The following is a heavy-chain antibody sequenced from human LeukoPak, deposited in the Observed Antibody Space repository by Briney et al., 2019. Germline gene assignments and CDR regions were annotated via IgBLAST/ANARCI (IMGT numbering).Heavy chain of an antibody. CDR2: IYYSGST. Sequence: KPSETLSLTCTVSGGSISSGGYYWSWIRQHPGKGLEWIGYIYYSGSTYYNPSLKGRVTISVDTSKNQFSLKLSSVTAADTAVYYCARENRSHGAFDIWGQGTMVTVSS. V-gene: IGHV4-31*03. CDR3: ARENRSHGAFDI. J-gene: IGHJ3*02. CDR1: GGSISSGGYY.